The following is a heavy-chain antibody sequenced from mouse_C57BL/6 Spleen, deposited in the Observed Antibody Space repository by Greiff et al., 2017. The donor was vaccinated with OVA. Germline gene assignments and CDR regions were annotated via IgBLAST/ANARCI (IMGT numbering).Heavy chain of an antibody. V-gene: IGHV1-26*01. Sequence: VQLQQSGPELVKPGASVKISCKASGYTFTDYYMNWVKQSHGKSLEWIGDINPNNGGTSYNQKFKGKATLTGDKSSSTAYMELRSLTSEDSAVYYCARGGYWGDYWGQGTSVTVSS. CDR2: INPNNGGT. CDR1: GYTFTDYY. J-gene: IGHJ4*01. CDR3: ARGGYWGDY. D-gene: IGHD2-3*01.